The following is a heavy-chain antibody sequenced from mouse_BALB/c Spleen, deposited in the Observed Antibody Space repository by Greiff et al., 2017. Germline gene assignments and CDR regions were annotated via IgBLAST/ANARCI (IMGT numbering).Heavy chain of an antibody. CDR1: GFTFSSFG. CDR3: ARLDGYTWFAY. CDR2: ISSGSSTI. J-gene: IGHJ3*01. Sequence: EVMLVESGGGLVQPGGSRKLSCAASGFTFSSFGMHWVRQAPEKGLEWVAYISSGSSTIYYADTVKGRFTISRDNPKNTLFLQMTSLRSEDTAMYYCARLDGYTWFAYWGQGTLVTVSA. V-gene: IGHV5-17*02. D-gene: IGHD2-3*01.